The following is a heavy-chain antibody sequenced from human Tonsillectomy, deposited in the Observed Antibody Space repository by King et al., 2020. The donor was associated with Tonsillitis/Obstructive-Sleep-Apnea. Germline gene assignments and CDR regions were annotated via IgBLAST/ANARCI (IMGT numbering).Heavy chain of an antibody. CDR3: AGGKFVVVGPMDV. CDR2: ISYDGSNR. D-gene: IGHD2-2*01. J-gene: IGHJ6*04. V-gene: IGHV3-30*01. Sequence: VQLVESGGGVVQPGRSLRLSCAASGFTFSSYAMHWVRPAPGKGLEWGAVISYDGSNRYYADSVKGRFTISRDNSKNTLYLQMNSLRAEDTAVYYCAGGKFVVVGPMDVWGKGTTVTVSS. CDR1: GFTFSSYA.